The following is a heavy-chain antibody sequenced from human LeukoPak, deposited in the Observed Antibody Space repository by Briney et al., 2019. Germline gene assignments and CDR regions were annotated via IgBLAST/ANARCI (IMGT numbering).Heavy chain of an antibody. CDR3: AIPPGYCGNDCSFDY. J-gene: IGHJ4*02. V-gene: IGHV5-51*01. Sequence: GESLKISCEGSGYSFSNYWIGWVRQMPGKGLEWMGIIYPGDYETRYSPSFQGLVTISVDKSISTAYLQWSSLKASGTAMYYCAIPPGYCGNDCSFDYWGQGTLVTVSS. CDR1: GYSFSNYW. D-gene: IGHD2-21*02. CDR2: IYPGDYET.